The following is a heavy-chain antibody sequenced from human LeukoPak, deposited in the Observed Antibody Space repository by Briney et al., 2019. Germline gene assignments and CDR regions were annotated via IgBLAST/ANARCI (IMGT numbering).Heavy chain of an antibody. J-gene: IGHJ4*02. V-gene: IGHV3-23*01. Sequence: GGSPRLSCAASGFNFANHAMSWVRQTPGKGLEWVSAISGGGDITYYADSVTGRFTISRDNSKDTLYLQMNSLRAEDTAVYYCAKLHNLNSDYWGQGTLVTVSS. CDR2: ISGGGDIT. CDR1: GFNFANHA. CDR3: AKLHNLNSDY. D-gene: IGHD1-14*01.